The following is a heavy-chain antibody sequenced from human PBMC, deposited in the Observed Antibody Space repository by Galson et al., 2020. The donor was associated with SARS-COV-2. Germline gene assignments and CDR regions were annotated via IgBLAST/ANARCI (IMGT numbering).Heavy chain of an antibody. CDR2: ISAYNGNT. CDR1: GYTFTNYG. D-gene: IGHD2-2*01. CDR3: ARVDVLVPAVITLSLAFDI. J-gene: IGHJ3*02. Sequence: ASVKVSCKASGYTFTNYGICWVRQAPGQGLEWMGWISAYNGNTNYAQKLQGRVTMTTDTSTSTAYMELRNLRSDDTAVFYCARVDVLVPAVITLSLAFDIWGQGTMVTVS. V-gene: IGHV1-18*01.